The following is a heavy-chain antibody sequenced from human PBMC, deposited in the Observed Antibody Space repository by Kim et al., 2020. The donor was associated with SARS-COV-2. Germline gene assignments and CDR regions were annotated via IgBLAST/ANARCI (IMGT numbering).Heavy chain of an antibody. CDR1: GYTFTSYA. V-gene: IGHV1-3*01. D-gene: IGHD3-10*01. J-gene: IGHJ6*02. Sequence: ASVKVSCKASGYTFTSYAMHWVRQAPGQRLEWMGWIKAGNGNTKYSQKFQGRVTITRDTSASTAYMELSSLRSEDTAVYYCSRMYYYGSGSYYSLPLYYYYGMDVWGQGTTVTVSS. CDR2: IKAGNGNT. CDR3: SRMYYYGSGSYYSLPLYYYYGMDV.